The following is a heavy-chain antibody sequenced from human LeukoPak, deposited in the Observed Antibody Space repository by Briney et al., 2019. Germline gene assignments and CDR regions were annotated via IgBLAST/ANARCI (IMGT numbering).Heavy chain of an antibody. CDR3: ARVYSSPEAYAFDI. Sequence: PGRSLRLSCAASGFTFSSYAMHWVRQAPGKGLEWVAVISYDGSNKYYADSVKGRFTISRDNSKNTLYLQMNSLRAEDTAVYYCARVYSSPEAYAFDIWGQGTMVTVSS. J-gene: IGHJ3*02. D-gene: IGHD6-13*01. CDR2: ISYDGSNK. V-gene: IGHV3-30-3*01. CDR1: GFTFSSYA.